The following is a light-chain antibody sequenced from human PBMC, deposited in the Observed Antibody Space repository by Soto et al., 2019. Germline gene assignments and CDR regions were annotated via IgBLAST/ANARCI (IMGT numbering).Light chain of an antibody. V-gene: IGKV1-9*01. CDR3: QQLNSYPAT. J-gene: IGKJ5*01. Sequence: DLPLTQSPSFLSASVGDRVTLTCRASQGISRYLAWYTTKPGKAPKLLIYAASTLQSGVPSRFSGSGSGKECTLTISSLQPEDLATDYGQQLNSYPATVGQGTRLEIK. CDR1: QGISRY. CDR2: AAS.